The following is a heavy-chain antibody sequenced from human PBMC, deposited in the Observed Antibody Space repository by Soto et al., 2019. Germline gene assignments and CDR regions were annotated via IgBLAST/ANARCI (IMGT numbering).Heavy chain of an antibody. CDR1: GGSISSGAYY. CDR3: ARVGISSSDAFDI. Sequence: QVQLQESGPGLVKPSQTLSLTCTVSGGSISSGAYYWSWIRQHPGEALEWIGYIYYSGNTYYNPSLESRVMISVETSKNQFSLRLSSVTAADTAVYYCARVGISSSDAFDIWGHGTMVTVSS. D-gene: IGHD6-6*01. J-gene: IGHJ3*02. V-gene: IGHV4-31*03. CDR2: IYYSGNT.